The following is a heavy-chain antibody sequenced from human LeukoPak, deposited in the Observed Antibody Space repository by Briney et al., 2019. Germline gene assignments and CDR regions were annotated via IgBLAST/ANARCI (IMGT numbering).Heavy chain of an antibody. Sequence: PGASVKVSCKASGYTFTGYYVHWVRQAPGQGLEWMGWINPNGGDTNYAQKSQGRVTLTRDTSINTVYMELSSLRSDDTAVYYCTRGRVFDNSGYQVVFDSWGQGTLVTVSS. D-gene: IGHD3-22*01. CDR2: INPNGGDT. V-gene: IGHV1-2*02. J-gene: IGHJ5*01. CDR3: TRGRVFDNSGYQVVFDS. CDR1: GYTFTGYY.